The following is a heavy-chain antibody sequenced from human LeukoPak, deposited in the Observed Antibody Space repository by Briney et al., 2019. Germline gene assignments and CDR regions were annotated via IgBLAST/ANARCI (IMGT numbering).Heavy chain of an antibody. CDR2: ISSSSNYI. J-gene: IGHJ4*02. CDR3: ARGTVNTRGFDY. Sequence: GGSLRLSCAASGFTFSSYWMSWVRQAPGKGLEWVSSISSSSNYIYYVDSVKGRFTISRDNAKNSLYLQMNSLRAEDTAVYYCARGTVNTRGFDYWGQGTLVTVSS. V-gene: IGHV3-21*01. CDR1: GFTFSSYW. D-gene: IGHD4-17*01.